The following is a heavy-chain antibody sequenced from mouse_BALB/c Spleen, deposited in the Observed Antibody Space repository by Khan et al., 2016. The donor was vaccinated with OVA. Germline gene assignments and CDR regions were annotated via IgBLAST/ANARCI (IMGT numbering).Heavy chain of an antibody. J-gene: IGHJ2*01. V-gene: IGHV1S137*01. CDR3: AIRDYLDY. CDR1: GYTFTDYS. CDR2: ISTDSVNT. Sequence: QVQLKESGPELVRPGVSVKISCKGSGYTFTDYSMHWVKQSHAKSLEWLGVISTDSVNTNYNQKFKGKATLTVDKSSSTAYMELARMTSEDSAIYYCAIRDYLDYWGQGTTLTVSS.